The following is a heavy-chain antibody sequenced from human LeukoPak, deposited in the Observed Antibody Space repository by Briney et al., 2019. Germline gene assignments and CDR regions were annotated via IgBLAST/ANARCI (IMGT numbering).Heavy chain of an antibody. Sequence: GGSLRLSCAASGFTFSHYTMIWVRQAPGKGLEWVSATSTSGGSAYYADSVKGRFTISRDNSKNTLYLQMDSLRADDTAVYYCARYSGSYYYPPAWDLWGQGTLVTVSS. CDR3: ARYSGSYYYPPAWDL. D-gene: IGHD1-26*01. V-gene: IGHV3-23*01. J-gene: IGHJ4*02. CDR1: GFTFSHYT. CDR2: TSTSGGSA.